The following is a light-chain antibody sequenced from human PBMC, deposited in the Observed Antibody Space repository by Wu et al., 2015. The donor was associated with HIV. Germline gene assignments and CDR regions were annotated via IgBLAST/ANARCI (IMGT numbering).Light chain of an antibody. CDR1: QSVGTS. V-gene: IGKV3-11*01. CDR3: QHRQNWPLT. CDR2: NAS. Sequence: LVLTQSPVILSLSPGERATLSCRASQSVGTSLAWYQQKPGQSPRLLIYNASKRATGIAPRFSGIGSGTDFTLTITSLESEDFALYYCQHRQNWPLTFGGGTKVEIK. J-gene: IGKJ4*01.